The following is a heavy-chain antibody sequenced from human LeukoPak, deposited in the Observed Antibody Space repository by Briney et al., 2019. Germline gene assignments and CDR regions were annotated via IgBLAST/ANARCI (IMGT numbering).Heavy chain of an antibody. CDR3: ARESGWGLPHAFDF. CDR2: ISYDGSKI. V-gene: IGHV3-30-3*01. J-gene: IGHJ3*01. D-gene: IGHD3-10*01. Sequence: GGSLRLSCAASGFTFSSYPLHWVRQAPGRGLEWVTLISYDGSKIYYADSVKGRFTISRDNSKNTLYLQMNSLRAEDTAVYYCARESGWGLPHAFDFWGQGTMITVSS. CDR1: GFTFSSYP.